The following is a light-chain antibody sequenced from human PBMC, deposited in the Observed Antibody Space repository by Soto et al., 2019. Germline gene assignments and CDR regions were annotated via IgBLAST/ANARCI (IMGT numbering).Light chain of an antibody. CDR2: KAS. Sequence: DIQMTQSPTTLSASVGDRVTITCRASQSIGSWLAWYQQKPGKAPKLLIYKASTLESGVPSRFSGSGSGTEFILTISRLQPDNFASYSGQQYGSYSPWTFGQGTKVEIK. CDR1: QSIGSW. V-gene: IGKV1-5*03. J-gene: IGKJ1*01. CDR3: QQYGSYSPWT.